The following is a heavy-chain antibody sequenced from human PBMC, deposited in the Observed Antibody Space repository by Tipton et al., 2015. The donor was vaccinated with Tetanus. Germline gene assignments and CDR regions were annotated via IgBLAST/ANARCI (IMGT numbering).Heavy chain of an antibody. Sequence: TLSLTCTVSGGSISDYYWSWIRQPAGKGLEWIGRIYSSGSTHYNPSLKSRVTMSLDTSKNQFSLKLNSVTAADTAVYYCATTEYSSGWYNWGQGTLVTVSS. CDR3: ATTEYSSGWYN. CDR2: IYSSGST. CDR1: GGSISDYY. V-gene: IGHV4-4*07. J-gene: IGHJ4*02. D-gene: IGHD6-19*01.